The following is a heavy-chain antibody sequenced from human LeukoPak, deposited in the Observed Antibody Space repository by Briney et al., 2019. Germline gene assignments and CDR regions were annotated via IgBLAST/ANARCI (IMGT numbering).Heavy chain of an antibody. Sequence: PSETLSLTCAVSGGSISSGGYSWSWIRQPPGKGLEWIGYIYHSGSTYYNPSLKSRVTISVDRSKNQFSLKLSSVTAADTAVYYCARVRQTYGDYYFDYWGQGTLVTVSS. CDR1: GGSISSGGYS. J-gene: IGHJ4*02. D-gene: IGHD4-17*01. CDR3: ARVRQTYGDYYFDY. CDR2: IYHSGST. V-gene: IGHV4-30-2*01.